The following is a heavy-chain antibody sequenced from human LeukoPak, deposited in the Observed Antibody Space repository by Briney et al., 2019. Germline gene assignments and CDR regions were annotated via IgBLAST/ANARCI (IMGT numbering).Heavy chain of an antibody. CDR3: TRTLDY. V-gene: IGHV3-74*01. CDR1: GFTFSNYW. Sequence: PGGSLRLSCAASGFTFSNYWMHWVRQAPGKGLVWVSRITSDGTSTSYADSVMGRFTISRDNAKNTLYLQMNSLRVDDTAVYYCTRTLDYWGQETLVTVSS. J-gene: IGHJ4*02. CDR2: ITSDGTST.